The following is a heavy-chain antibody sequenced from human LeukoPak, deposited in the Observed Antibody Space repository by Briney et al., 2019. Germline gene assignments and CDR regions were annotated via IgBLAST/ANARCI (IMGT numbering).Heavy chain of an antibody. V-gene: IGHV4-38-2*02. Sequence: ASETRSLTCIVSGYSISSGYYWGWIRQPPGKGLEWIGTIYHSGGTYYNPSLKSRVTISVDTSKNQFSLKLNSVTAADTAVYYCARVDSGYAEGYFDYWGQGTLVTVSS. J-gene: IGHJ4*02. CDR1: GYSISSGYY. D-gene: IGHD5-12*01. CDR3: ARVDSGYAEGYFDY. CDR2: IYHSGGT.